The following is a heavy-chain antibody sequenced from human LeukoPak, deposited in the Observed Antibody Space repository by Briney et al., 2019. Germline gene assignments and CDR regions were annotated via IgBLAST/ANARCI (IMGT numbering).Heavy chain of an antibody. J-gene: IGHJ4*02. Sequence: SETLSLTCTVSGGSISSSSYYWGWIRQPPGKGLEWIGSIYYSGSTYYNPSLKSRVTISVDTSKNQFSLKLSSVTAADTAVYYCARHSSGYYLVSSFDYWGQGTLVTVSS. CDR3: ARHSSGYYLVSSFDY. CDR2: IYYSGST. CDR1: GGSISSSSYY. D-gene: IGHD3-22*01. V-gene: IGHV4-39*01.